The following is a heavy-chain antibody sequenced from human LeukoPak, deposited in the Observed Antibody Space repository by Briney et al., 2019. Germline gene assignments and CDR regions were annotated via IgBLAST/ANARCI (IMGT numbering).Heavy chain of an antibody. Sequence: SETLSLTCTVSGGSISSGGCYWSWIRQHPGKGLEWIGYIYYSGSTYYNPSLKSRVTISVDTSKNQFSLKLSSVTAADTAVYYCARSEGLLRRGGSANAFDIWGQGTMVTVSS. D-gene: IGHD3-16*01. CDR3: ARSEGLLRRGGSANAFDI. V-gene: IGHV4-31*03. J-gene: IGHJ3*02. CDR1: GGSISSGGCY. CDR2: IYYSGST.